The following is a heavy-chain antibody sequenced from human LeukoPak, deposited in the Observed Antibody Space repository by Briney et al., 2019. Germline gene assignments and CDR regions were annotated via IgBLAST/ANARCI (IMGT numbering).Heavy chain of an antibody. CDR2: INPSGGST. Sequence: ASVKVSCKASGYTFTSYYMHWVRQAPGQGLEWMGIINPSGGSTSYAQKFQGRVTMTRDTSTSTVYMELSSLRSEDTAVYYCARDIPQYCSSTSCYDGRNWFDPWGQGTLVTVSS. D-gene: IGHD2-2*01. V-gene: IGHV1-46*01. J-gene: IGHJ5*02. CDR1: GYTFTSYY. CDR3: ARDIPQYCSSTSCYDGRNWFDP.